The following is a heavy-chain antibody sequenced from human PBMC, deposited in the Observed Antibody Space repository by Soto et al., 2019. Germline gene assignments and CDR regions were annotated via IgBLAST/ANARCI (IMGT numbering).Heavy chain of an antibody. CDR3: PRRSGYSYDK. J-gene: IGHJ4*02. CDR2: IYPGDSDT. CDR1: GYSFTNYW. D-gene: IGHD5-18*01. V-gene: IGHV5-51*01. Sequence: PGESLKISGKGSGYSFTNYWIGWVRQMPGKCLEWMGIIYPGDSDTRYSPSFQGQVTISADKSISTAYLQWSSLKASGTAIYYYPRRSGYSYDKWGKRPPGTVSS.